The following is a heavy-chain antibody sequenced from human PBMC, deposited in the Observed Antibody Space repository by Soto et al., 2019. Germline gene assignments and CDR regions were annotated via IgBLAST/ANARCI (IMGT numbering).Heavy chain of an antibody. V-gene: IGHV3-33*01. Sequence: QVQLVESGGGVVQPGKSLRLSCAAAGFSFSNYGMHWVRQAPGKGMEWVAVIWYEGSNRYYADSAKGRFTISRDKSKNTLYLQMDSLRAEDTAVYYCARQRGGDEYFDYWGQGTLVTVSS. CDR1: GFSFSNYG. CDR3: ARQRGGDEYFDY. J-gene: IGHJ4*02. D-gene: IGHD3-10*01. CDR2: IWYEGSNR.